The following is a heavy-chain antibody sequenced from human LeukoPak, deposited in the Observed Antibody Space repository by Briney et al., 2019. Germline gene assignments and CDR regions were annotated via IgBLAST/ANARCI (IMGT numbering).Heavy chain of an antibody. Sequence: GASVKVSCKTSGGTLSNYAITWVRQAPGQGLEWMGGTIPTFGTANYAQMFQARVTITADGSTSTAYMELSSLRSEDTAVYFCASSYYDSSGYYHLDNWGQGTLVTVSS. CDR3: ASSYYDSSGYYHLDN. D-gene: IGHD3-22*01. CDR2: TIPTFGTA. CDR1: GGTLSNYA. J-gene: IGHJ4*02. V-gene: IGHV1-69*13.